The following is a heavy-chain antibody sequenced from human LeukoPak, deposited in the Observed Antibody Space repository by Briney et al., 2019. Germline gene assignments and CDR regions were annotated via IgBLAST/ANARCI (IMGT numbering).Heavy chain of an antibody. V-gene: IGHV1-8*01. CDR3: ARAEGAVETPAATVYYYMDV. CDR2: MNPNRGNT. Sequence: GASVKVSCKASGYTFTSYDINWVRQATGQGLEWMGWMNPNRGNTGYAQKFQGRVTMTRNTSISTAYMELSSLRSEDTAVYYCARAEGAVETPAATVYYYMDVWGKGTTVTVSS. J-gene: IGHJ6*03. CDR1: GYTFTSYD. D-gene: IGHD2-2*01.